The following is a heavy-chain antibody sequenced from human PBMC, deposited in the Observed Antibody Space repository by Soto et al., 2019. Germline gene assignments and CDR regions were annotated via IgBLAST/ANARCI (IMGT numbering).Heavy chain of an antibody. CDR2: IDPSSGST. D-gene: IGHD6-13*01. CDR1: GYTFPSYY. Sequence: GAPVKGSCKASGYTFPSYYMPWGLQAPGQGLEWMGIIDPSSGSTGYAQKFQGRVTMTRDTSTSTVYMELSRLRFEDTAVYYCARGPISSVGQYWGQGTQVTV. V-gene: IGHV1-46*01. CDR3: ARGPISSVGQY. J-gene: IGHJ1*01.